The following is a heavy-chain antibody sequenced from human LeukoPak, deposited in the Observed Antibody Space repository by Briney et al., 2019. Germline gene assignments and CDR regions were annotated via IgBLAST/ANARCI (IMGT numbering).Heavy chain of an antibody. V-gene: IGHV3-23*01. CDR2: ITGSGGRT. J-gene: IGHJ4*02. CDR1: GFTFTNYA. CDR3: AKSRARREESSGSIDC. D-gene: IGHD3-22*01. Sequence: GGSLRLSCVASGFTFTNYAMGWVRQAPGKGLEWVSAITGSGGRTYYADSVKGRFAISRDNSKNTMFLQMNSLRVDDRAVYFCAKSRARREESSGSIDCWGQGTLVTVSS.